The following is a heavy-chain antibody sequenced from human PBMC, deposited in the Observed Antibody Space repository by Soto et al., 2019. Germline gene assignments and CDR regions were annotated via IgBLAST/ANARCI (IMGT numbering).Heavy chain of an antibody. CDR3: AKDTSQQLVDY. V-gene: IGHV3-43*01. D-gene: IGHD6-13*01. CDR1: GFTFDDYT. Sequence: EVQLVESGGVVVQPGGSLRLSCAASGFTFDDYTMHWVRQAPGKGLEWVSLISWDGGSTYYADSVKGRFTISRDNSKNSLYLQMNSLRTEDTAFYYCAKDTSQQLVDYWGQGTLVTVSS. CDR2: ISWDGGST. J-gene: IGHJ4*02.